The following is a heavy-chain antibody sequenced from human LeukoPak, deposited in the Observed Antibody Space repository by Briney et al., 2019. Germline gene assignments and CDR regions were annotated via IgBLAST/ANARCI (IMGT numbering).Heavy chain of an antibody. V-gene: IGHV3-30*02. Sequence: GGSLRLSCAASGFSFISYGMNWVRQAPGKGLEWVAFIRYDGSNKYYADSVKGRFSLSRDNSKNTVFLQMNSLRAEDTAVYYCASRGVVTGAFDIWGQGTMVTVSS. J-gene: IGHJ3*02. CDR2: IRYDGSNK. CDR1: GFSFISYG. CDR3: ASRGVVTGAFDI. D-gene: IGHD2-15*01.